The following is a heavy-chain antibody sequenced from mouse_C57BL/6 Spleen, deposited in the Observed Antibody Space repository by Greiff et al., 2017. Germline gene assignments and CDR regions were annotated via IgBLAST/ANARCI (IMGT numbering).Heavy chain of an antibody. CDR1: GYTFPGYW. Sequence: VQLQESGAELMKPGASVKLSCKATGYTFPGYWIEWVKQRPGHGLEWIGEILPGSGSTNYNEKFKGEGTFTADTSSNTAYMQLSSLTTEDSATYYCASRDSYGSSYGTGSWFAYWGQGTLVTVSA. V-gene: IGHV1-9*01. CDR2: ILPGSGST. CDR3: ASRDSYGSSYGTGSWFAY. D-gene: IGHD1-1*01. J-gene: IGHJ3*01.